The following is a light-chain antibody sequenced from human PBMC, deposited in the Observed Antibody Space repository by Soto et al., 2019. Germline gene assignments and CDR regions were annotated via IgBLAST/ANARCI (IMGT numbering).Light chain of an antibody. Sequence: QSALTQPPSASGPPGQSVTISCTGSSSDVGNYNYVSWYQQHPGKAPKLMIYEVNKRPSGVPDRFSGSKSGNTASLTVSGLQAEDEADYYCSSYAGSNIGVFGAGTKVTVL. V-gene: IGLV2-8*01. CDR1: SSDVGNYNY. CDR3: SSYAGSNIGV. CDR2: EVN. J-gene: IGLJ1*01.